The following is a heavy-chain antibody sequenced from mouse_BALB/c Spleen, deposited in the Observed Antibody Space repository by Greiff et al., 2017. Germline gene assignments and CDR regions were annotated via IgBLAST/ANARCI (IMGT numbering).Heavy chain of an antibody. CDR1: GYTFTDYN. CDR2: IYPYNGGT. D-gene: IGHD1-1*01. Sequence: VQLQQPGSELVRPGASVKLSCKASGYTFTDYNMHWVKQSHGKSLEWIGYIYPYNGGTGYNQKFKSKATLTVDNSSSTAYMELRSLTSEDSAVYYCARDYGNYYAMDYWGQGTSVTVSS. CDR3: ARDYGNYYAMDY. V-gene: IGHV1S29*02. J-gene: IGHJ4*01.